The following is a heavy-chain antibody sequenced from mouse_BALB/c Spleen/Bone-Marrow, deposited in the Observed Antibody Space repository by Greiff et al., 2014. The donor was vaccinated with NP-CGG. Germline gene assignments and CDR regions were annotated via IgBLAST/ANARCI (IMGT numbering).Heavy chain of an antibody. J-gene: IGHJ3*01. V-gene: IGHV5-6*01. Sequence: EVQLVESGGGLVKPGGSLKLSCAASGFTFSSYGMSWVRQTPDKRLEWVATISSGGSYTYYPDSVKGRFTISRDNAKNTLYLQMSSLRSEDTAMYYCARPYDFGAWFAYWGQGTLVTVSA. CDR1: GFTFSSYG. CDR3: ARPYDFGAWFAY. CDR2: ISSGGSYT. D-gene: IGHD2-4*01.